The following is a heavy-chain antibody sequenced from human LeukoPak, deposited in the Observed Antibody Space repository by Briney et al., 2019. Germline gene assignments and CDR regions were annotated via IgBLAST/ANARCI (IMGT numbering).Heavy chain of an antibody. CDR1: GGSISPYY. D-gene: IGHD2/OR15-2a*01. Sequence: SETLSLTCTVSGGSISPYYWSWIRQPPGKGLEWIGYIYYSGSTNYNPSLKSRVTISVDTSKNQFSLKLSSVTAADTAVYYCARLSPFDPWGQGTLVTVSS. CDR2: IYYSGST. J-gene: IGHJ5*02. V-gene: IGHV4-59*03. CDR3: ARLSPFDP.